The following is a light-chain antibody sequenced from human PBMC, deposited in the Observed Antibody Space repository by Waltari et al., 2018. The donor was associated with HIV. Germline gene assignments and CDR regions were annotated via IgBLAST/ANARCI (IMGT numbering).Light chain of an antibody. CDR2: WAS. Sequence: DIVMTQSPDSLAVSLGERAPVNSKPSQSVLYSSNNKNYLAWYQQKPGQPPKLLIYWASTRESGVPDRFSGSGSGTDFTLTISSLQAEDVAVYYCQQYYSTLRTFGQGTKVEIK. CDR3: QQYYSTLRT. CDR1: QSVLYSSNNKNY. V-gene: IGKV4-1*01. J-gene: IGKJ1*01.